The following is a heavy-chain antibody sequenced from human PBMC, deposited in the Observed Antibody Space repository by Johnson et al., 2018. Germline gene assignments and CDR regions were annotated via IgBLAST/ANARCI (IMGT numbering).Heavy chain of an antibody. J-gene: IGHJ3*02. Sequence: VQLVESGGGLVQXGRSLRLXCAASGFTFHDYAMHWVRQAPGKGLEWVSGISWNSGSIGYADSVKGGFTISRDNAKNSLYVQMNSLRAEDTALYYCARARGSSLGVCAFDIWGQGTMVTVSS. CDR3: ARARGSSLGVCAFDI. CDR1: GFTFHDYA. V-gene: IGHV3-9*01. CDR2: ISWNSGSI. D-gene: IGHD3-16*01.